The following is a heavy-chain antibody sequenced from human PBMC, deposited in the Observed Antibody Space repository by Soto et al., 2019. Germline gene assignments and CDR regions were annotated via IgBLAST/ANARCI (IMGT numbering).Heavy chain of an antibody. CDR2: ISYDGSNK. CDR1: GFTFSSYG. Sequence: SLRLSCAASGFTFSSYGMHWVRQAPGKGLEWVAVISYDGSNKYYADSVKGRFTISRDNSKNTLYLQMNSLRAEDTAVYYCAKDPVPSFDPWGQGTLVTVSS. V-gene: IGHV3-30*18. D-gene: IGHD6-6*01. CDR3: AKDPVPSFDP. J-gene: IGHJ5*02.